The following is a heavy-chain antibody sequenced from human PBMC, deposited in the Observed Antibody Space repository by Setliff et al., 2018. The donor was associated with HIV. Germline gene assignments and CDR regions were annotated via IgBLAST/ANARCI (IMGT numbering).Heavy chain of an antibody. Sequence: PSETLSLTCTVSGGSVSDYFWNWIRQPPGKGLEWIGYIYYSGSTNYNPSLESRVSISVDTSKNQSSLRLSSVTAADTAVYYCARGHTWNYYGGDYFDYWG. J-gene: IGHJ4*01. CDR3: ARGHTWNYYGGDYFDY. D-gene: IGHD1-7*01. CDR1: GGSVSDYF. V-gene: IGHV4-59*02. CDR2: IYYSGST.